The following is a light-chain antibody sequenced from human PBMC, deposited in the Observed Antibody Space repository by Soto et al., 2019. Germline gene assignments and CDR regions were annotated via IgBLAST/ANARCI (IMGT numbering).Light chain of an antibody. CDR2: GAS. CDR1: QSVSSGW. J-gene: IGKJ1*01. Sequence: TVLTQSPGTLSLSPGERAALSCRASQSVSSGWVAWYQQKPGQPPRLLIYGASNRATGIPDRFSGSGSGTDFTLTISRLEPEDFAFYFCQEYHGSPPTFGQGTMVEIK. V-gene: IGKV3-20*01. CDR3: QEYHGSPPT.